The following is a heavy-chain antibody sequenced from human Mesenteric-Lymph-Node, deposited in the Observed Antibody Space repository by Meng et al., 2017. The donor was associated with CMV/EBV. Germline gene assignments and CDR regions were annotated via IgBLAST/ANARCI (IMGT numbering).Heavy chain of an antibody. CDR3: ATDSSGYYYENY. Sequence: SETLSLTCTVSGGSVSSGSYYWSWIRQPPGKGLEWIGYIYYSGSTNYNPSLKSRVTISVDTSKNQFSLKLSSVTAADTAVYYCATDSSGYYYENYWGQGTLVTVSS. CDR2: IYYSGST. J-gene: IGHJ4*02. D-gene: IGHD3-22*01. V-gene: IGHV4-61*01. CDR1: GGSVSSGSYY.